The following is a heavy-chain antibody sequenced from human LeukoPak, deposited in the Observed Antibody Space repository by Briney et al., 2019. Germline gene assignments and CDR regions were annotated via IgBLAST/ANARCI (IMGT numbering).Heavy chain of an antibody. D-gene: IGHD2-2*03. V-gene: IGHV4-4*02. J-gene: IGHJ4*02. Sequence: SETLSLTCAVSGGSISSSNWWSWVRQPPGKGLEWIGEIYHSGSTNYNPSLQSRVTISVDTSKNQLSLKLSSVTAADTAVYYCARVGYCSSTSCYVTDDYWGQGTLVTVSS. CDR3: ARVGYCSSTSCYVTDDY. CDR2: IYHSGST. CDR1: GGSISSSNW.